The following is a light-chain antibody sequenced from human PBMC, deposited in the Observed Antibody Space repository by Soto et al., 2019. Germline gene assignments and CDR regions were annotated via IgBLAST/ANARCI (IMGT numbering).Light chain of an antibody. V-gene: IGKV3-15*01. CDR1: QSVSSN. CDR2: GAS. Sequence: EIVMTQSPAAQSVSPGEGATLSSRASQSVSSNLAWYQQKPGQAPRLLIYGASTRATDVPARFSGSGSGTEFTLTISSLQSEDFAVYYCQQYNNWPETFGQGTKVDIK. J-gene: IGKJ1*01. CDR3: QQYNNWPET.